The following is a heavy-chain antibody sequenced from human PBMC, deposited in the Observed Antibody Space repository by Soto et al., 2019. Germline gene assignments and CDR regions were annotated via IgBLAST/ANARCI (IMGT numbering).Heavy chain of an antibody. CDR1: GGTFSSYA. V-gene: IGHV1-69*01. J-gene: IGHJ6*02. CDR3: ARDFGDSGSYWKADYYYGMDV. CDR2: IIPIFGTA. D-gene: IGHD1-26*01. Sequence: QVQLVQSGAEVKKPGSSVKVSCKASGGTFSSYAISWVRQAPGQGLEWMGGIIPIFGTANYAQKFQGRVTITADESTSTAYMELSSLRSEDTAVYYCARDFGDSGSYWKADYYYGMDVWGQGTTVTVSS.